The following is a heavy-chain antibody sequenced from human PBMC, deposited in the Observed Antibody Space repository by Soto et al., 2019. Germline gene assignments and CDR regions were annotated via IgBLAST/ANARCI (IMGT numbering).Heavy chain of an antibody. J-gene: IGHJ6*03. V-gene: IGHV3-7*01. Sequence: GKGLEWVANIKQDGSEKYYVDSVKGRFTISRENAKNSLYLQMNSLRAEDTAVYYCARGPAPGSSYYYYSYTAVRRKGTTVTVFS. D-gene: IGHD6-6*01. CDR2: IKQDGSEK. CDR3: ARGPAPGSSYYYYSYTAV.